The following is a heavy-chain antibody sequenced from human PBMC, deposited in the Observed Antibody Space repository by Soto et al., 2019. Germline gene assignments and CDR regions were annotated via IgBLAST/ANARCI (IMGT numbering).Heavy chain of an antibody. D-gene: IGHD1-26*01. J-gene: IGHJ6*02. CDR2: IYYSGST. Sequence: SETLSLTCPVSGGSISNSSYCWGWIRRPPGKGLEWIGAIYYSGSTYYNPSLKSRVTISVDKSKNQFSLKLSSVTAADTAVYYCARDRESDYYYGMDVWGQGTTVTVSS. V-gene: IGHV4-39*07. CDR1: GGSISNSSYC. CDR3: ARDRESDYYYGMDV.